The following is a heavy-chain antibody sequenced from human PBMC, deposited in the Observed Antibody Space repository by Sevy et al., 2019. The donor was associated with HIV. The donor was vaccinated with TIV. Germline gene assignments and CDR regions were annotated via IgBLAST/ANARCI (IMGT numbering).Heavy chain of an antibody. D-gene: IGHD3-22*01. V-gene: IGHV1-24*01. CDR1: GYTLTQLS. CDR2: FDHEDGET. CDR3: AITKDYYDSSGYPFDY. Sequence: ASVKVSCKVSGYTLTQLSMHWVRQAPGKGLEWMGSFDHEDGETIYAQKFQGRVTMTEDTSTDTAYMELSSLKSEDTAVFCCAITKDYYDSSGYPFDYWGQGTLVTVSS. J-gene: IGHJ4*02.